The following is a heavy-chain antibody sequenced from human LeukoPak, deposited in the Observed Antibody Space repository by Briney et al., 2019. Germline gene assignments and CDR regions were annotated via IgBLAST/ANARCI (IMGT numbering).Heavy chain of an antibody. J-gene: IGHJ4*02. Sequence: PSETLSLTCAVYGGSFSGYYWSWIRQPPGKGLEWIGEINHCGSTNYNPSLKSRVTISVDTSKNQFSLKLSSVTAADTALYYCARGLRGYSSSWDYWGQGTLVTVSS. CDR3: ARGLRGYSSSWDY. D-gene: IGHD6-13*01. V-gene: IGHV4-34*01. CDR1: GGSFSGYY. CDR2: INHCGST.